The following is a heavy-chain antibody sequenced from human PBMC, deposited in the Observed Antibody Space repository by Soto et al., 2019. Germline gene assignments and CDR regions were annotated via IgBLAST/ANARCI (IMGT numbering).Heavy chain of an antibody. V-gene: IGHV1-18*01. CDR3: ARGLGTVVVPAATHHDQTIDY. J-gene: IGHJ4*02. D-gene: IGHD2-2*01. CDR1: GYTFTSYG. CDR2: ISAYNGNT. Sequence: ASVKVSCKASGYTFTSYGISWVRQAPGQGLEWMGWISAYNGNTNYAQKLQGRVTMTTDTSTSTAYMELRSLRSDDTAVYYCARGLGTVVVPAATHHDQTIDYWGQGTLVTVSS.